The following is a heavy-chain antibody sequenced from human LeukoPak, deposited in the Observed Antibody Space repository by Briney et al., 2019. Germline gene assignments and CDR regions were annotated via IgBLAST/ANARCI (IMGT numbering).Heavy chain of an antibody. Sequence: SETLSLTCTVSGGSISSYYWSWIRQPPGKGLEWIGYIYYSGSTTYNSSLKSRVTISVDTSKNQFSLKLSSVTAADTAMYYCARTGDSGWYRWFDPWGQGTLVTVSS. CDR1: GGSISSYY. V-gene: IGHV4-59*01. CDR2: IYYSGST. J-gene: IGHJ5*02. CDR3: ARTGDSGWYRWFDP. D-gene: IGHD6-19*01.